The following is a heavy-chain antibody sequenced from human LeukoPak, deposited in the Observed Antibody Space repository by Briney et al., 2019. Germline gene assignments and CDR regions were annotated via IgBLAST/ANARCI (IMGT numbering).Heavy chain of an antibody. Sequence: SETLSLTCTVSGYSISSGYYWGWDRQPPGKGLEWIGTIYHSGSTYYNPPLKSRVTISVDTSKNQFSLRLSSVTAADTAVYYCARVAAYWGQGTLVTVSS. CDR1: GYSISSGYY. J-gene: IGHJ4*02. D-gene: IGHD2-15*01. CDR3: ARVAAY. CDR2: IYHSGST. V-gene: IGHV4-38-2*02.